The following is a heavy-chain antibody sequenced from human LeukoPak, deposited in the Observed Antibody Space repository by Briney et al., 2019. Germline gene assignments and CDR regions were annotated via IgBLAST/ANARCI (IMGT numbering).Heavy chain of an antibody. D-gene: IGHD3-16*01. V-gene: IGHV3-48*01. CDR1: GFTSSSYS. CDR3: ARDDRVWGSTIYYYYYYGMDV. J-gene: IGHJ6*02. Sequence: GGSLRLSCAASGFTSSSYSMNWVRQAPGKGLEWVSYISSSSSTIYYADSVKGRFTISRDNAKNSLYLQMNSLRAEDTAVYYCARDDRVWGSTIYYYYYYGMDVWGQGTTVTVSS. CDR2: ISSSSSTI.